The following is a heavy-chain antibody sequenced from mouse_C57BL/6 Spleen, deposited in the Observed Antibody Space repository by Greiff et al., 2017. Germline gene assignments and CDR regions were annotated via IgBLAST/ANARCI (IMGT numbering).Heavy chain of an antibody. CDR3: ARGSAWFAY. Sequence: VQLQQSGPELVKPGASVKIPCKASGYTFTDYNMDWVKQSHGKSLEWIGDITPNNGGTIYNQKFKGKSTLTVDKSSSTAYMELRSLTSEDTAVYYCARGSAWFAYWGQGTLVTVSA. CDR2: ITPNNGGT. J-gene: IGHJ3*01. V-gene: IGHV1-18*01. CDR1: GYTFTDYN.